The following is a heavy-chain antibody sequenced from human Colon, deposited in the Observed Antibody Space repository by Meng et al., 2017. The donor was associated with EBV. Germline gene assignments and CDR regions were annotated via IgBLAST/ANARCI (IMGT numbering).Heavy chain of an antibody. CDR1: GVSISSNIR. CDR3: ARGKQDAWELLAY. D-gene: IGHD1-26*01. V-gene: IGHV4-4*02. CDR2: IDDSGST. J-gene: IGHJ4*02. Sequence: QGRRQASAPGLVTPSGTLSLTCGVSGVSISSNIRWTWVRQPPGKGLEWIGDIDDSGSTNYNPSLNSRISISLDKSKNHFSLKVNSVTAADTAVYYCARGKQDAWELLAYWGQGALVTVSS.